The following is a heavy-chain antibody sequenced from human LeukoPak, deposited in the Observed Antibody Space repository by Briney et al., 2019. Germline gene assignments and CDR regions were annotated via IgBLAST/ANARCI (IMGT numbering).Heavy chain of an antibody. CDR3: ARASDGWSIDY. Sequence: GGSLRPSCAASGFGFTSFWIHWVRQVPGKGLAWVSYVTYDGSTTIYADSVKGRFTISRDNAYNTVYLQMNSLRAEDTAIYYCARASDGWSIDYWGQGTLVTVSS. CDR1: GFGFTSFW. J-gene: IGHJ4*02. CDR2: VTYDGSTT. D-gene: IGHD5-24*01. V-gene: IGHV3-74*01.